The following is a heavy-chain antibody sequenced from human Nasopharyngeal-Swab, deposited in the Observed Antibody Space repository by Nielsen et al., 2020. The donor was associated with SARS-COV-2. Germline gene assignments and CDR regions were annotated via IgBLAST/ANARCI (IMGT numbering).Heavy chain of an antibody. CDR1: GFTFSTYA. V-gene: IGHV3-23*01. Sequence: GESLKISCEASGFTFSTYAMSWVRQAPGRRLEWVSGIINSGGSTEYADSVKGRFTISRDNSKNTLYLQMNSLRAEDTAVYYCARSYSGSYYGAFDYWGQGTLVTVSS. D-gene: IGHD1-26*01. CDR3: ARSYSGSYYGAFDY. CDR2: IINSGGST. J-gene: IGHJ4*02.